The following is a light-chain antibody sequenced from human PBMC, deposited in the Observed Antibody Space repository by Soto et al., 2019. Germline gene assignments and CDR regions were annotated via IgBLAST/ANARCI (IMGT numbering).Light chain of an antibody. CDR1: QSVSGN. CDR2: GAS. V-gene: IGKV3-15*01. J-gene: IGKJ5*01. CDR3: QQYNNWPPT. Sequence: EIVMTQSPATLSVSPGDRATLSCRASQSVSGNLAWYQQKPGQAPRLLIYGASTRATGIPARFSGSGSGTDFTLTISSLQSEDFALYYCQQYNNWPPTFGQGTRLEIK.